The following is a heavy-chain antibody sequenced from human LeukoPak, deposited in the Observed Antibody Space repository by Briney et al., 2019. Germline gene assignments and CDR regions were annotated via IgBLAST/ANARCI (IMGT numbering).Heavy chain of an antibody. J-gene: IGHJ4*02. CDR3: ARSSLLFDY. CDR1: GFTFSSYA. CDR2: ISYDGSNK. Sequence: GGSLRLSCAASGFTFSSYAMHWVRQAPGKGLEWVTVISYDGSNKYYADSVKGRFTISRDNSKNTLYLQMNSLRAEDTAVYYCARSSLLFDYWGQGTLVTVSS. V-gene: IGHV3-30*14.